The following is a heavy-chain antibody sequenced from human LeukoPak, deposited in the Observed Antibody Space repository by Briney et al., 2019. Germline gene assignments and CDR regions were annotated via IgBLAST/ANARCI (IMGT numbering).Heavy chain of an antibody. CDR3: ARDYLYAFDY. V-gene: IGHV3-48*01. CDR2: ISSSGNAK. CDR1: GFSFSSYS. Sequence: PGGSLRLSCAASGFSFSSYSMNWVRQAPGKGLEWVSYISSSGNAKHYTDSVKGRFTISRDNAKNALYLQMNSLRAEDTAVYFCARDYLYAFDYWGQGTLVTVSS. D-gene: IGHD2-2*01. J-gene: IGHJ4*02.